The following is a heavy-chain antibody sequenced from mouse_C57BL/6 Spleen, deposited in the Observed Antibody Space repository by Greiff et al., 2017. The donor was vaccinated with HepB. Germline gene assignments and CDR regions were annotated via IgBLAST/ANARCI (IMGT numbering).Heavy chain of an antibody. V-gene: IGHV1-15*01. CDR2: IDPETGGT. CDR1: GYTFTDYE. Sequence: LQESGAELVRPGASVTLSCKASGYTFTDYEMHWVKQTPVHGLEWIGAIDPETGGTAYNQKFKGKAILTADKSSSTAYMELRSLTSEDSAVYYCTRGGAQATPWFAYWGQGTLVTVSA. D-gene: IGHD3-2*02. CDR3: TRGGAQATPWFAY. J-gene: IGHJ3*01.